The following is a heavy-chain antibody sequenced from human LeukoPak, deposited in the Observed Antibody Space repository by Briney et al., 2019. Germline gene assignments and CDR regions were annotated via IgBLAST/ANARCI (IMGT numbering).Heavy chain of an antibody. CDR3: ARAGVYYDSSGYYDY. D-gene: IGHD3-22*01. Sequence: ASVKVSCKASGYTFTGYYMHWGRQAPGQRVEWMGWINPNSGATNYAQKFQGRVTMTRDTSISTAYMELSRVISDDTAVYYCARAGVYYDSSGYYDYWGQGTLVTVSS. CDR1: GYTFTGYY. CDR2: INPNSGAT. J-gene: IGHJ4*02. V-gene: IGHV1-2*02.